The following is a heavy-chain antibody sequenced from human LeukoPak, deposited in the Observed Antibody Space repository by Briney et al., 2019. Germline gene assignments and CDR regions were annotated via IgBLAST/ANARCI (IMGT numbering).Heavy chain of an antibody. V-gene: IGHV4-59*01. CDR1: GGSINSYY. CDR3: ARGGGSYYYYGMDV. D-gene: IGHD1-1*01. Sequence: SETLSLTCSVSGGSINSYYWSWIRQPPGKGLEWIGNIYYTGSTNYNPSLKSRVTISVDTSKNQFSLKLSSVTAADTAVYYCARGGGSYYYYGMDVWGQGTTVTVSS. CDR2: IYYTGST. J-gene: IGHJ6*02.